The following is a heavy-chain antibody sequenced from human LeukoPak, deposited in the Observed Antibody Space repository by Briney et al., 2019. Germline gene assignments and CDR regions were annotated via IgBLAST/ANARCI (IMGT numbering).Heavy chain of an antibody. V-gene: IGHV3-73*01. Sequence: GGSLKLSCAASGFTFSGFYMHWVRQASGKGLEWVGLIRSKPNSYTTVYAASVQGRFTISRDDPKNTAYLQMNSLKAEDTAVYYCTRQDCSGGSCSYVDYWGQGTLVTVSS. CDR3: TRQDCSGGSCSYVDY. CDR2: IRSKPNSYTT. D-gene: IGHD2-15*01. J-gene: IGHJ4*02. CDR1: GFTFSGFY.